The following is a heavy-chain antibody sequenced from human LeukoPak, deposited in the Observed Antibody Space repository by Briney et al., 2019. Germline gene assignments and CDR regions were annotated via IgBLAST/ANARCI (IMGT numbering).Heavy chain of an antibody. D-gene: IGHD6-13*01. CDR2: INPRGST. CDR1: GGSFSGYY. Sequence: SETLSLTCGVYGGSFSGYYWSWIRQPPGKGLEWIGEINPRGSTNYNPSLKSRVTLSADTSENQFSLTLNSVTAADTAVYYCARRRPGYYFDYWGQGTLVTVSS. J-gene: IGHJ4*02. CDR3: ARRRPGYYFDY. V-gene: IGHV4-34*01.